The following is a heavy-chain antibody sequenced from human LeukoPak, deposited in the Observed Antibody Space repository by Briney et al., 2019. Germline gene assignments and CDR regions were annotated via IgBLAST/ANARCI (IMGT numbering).Heavy chain of an antibody. CDR2: IIPMFGTA. CDR1: GGTFSSYA. D-gene: IGHD1-1*01. CDR3: ARVQLGKGAFDI. J-gene: IGHJ3*02. V-gene: IGHV1-69*01. Sequence: SVKVSCKVSGGTFSSYAISWVRQAPGQGLEWMGGIIPMFGTANYAQKFQGRVTITADESTSTAYVELSSLRSEDTAVYYCARVQLGKGAFDIWGQGTMVTVSS.